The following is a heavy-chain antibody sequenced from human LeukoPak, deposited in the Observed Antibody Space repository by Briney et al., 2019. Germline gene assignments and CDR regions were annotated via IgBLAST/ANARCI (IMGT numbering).Heavy chain of an antibody. V-gene: IGHV3-64D*06. CDR3: VKGGFYTRDAFDI. J-gene: IGHJ3*02. D-gene: IGHD2-8*01. Sequence: GGSLRLSCSASGFTFSTNAMHWVRQAPGKGLEYVSGVSSNGGSTSYADSVKGRSTISRDNSKNTLYLQMSSLRVEDTAVYYCVKGGFYTRDAFDIWGQGTMVTVSS. CDR1: GFTFSTNA. CDR2: VSSNGGST.